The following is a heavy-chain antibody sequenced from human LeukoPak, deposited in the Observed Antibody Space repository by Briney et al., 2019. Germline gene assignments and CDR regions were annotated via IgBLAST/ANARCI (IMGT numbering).Heavy chain of an antibody. CDR1: GFPFTTFE. CDR3: VGGGLRFFDY. Sequence: GSLRLSCAASGFPFTTFEMNWVRPAPGKGLEWISYINGGRSTIFYADSVKGRFTISRDNAKNSLYLQMNSLRVDDTAVYFCVGGGLRFFDYWGQGSRVIVSS. V-gene: IGHV3-48*03. CDR2: INGGRSTI. D-gene: IGHD3-16*01. J-gene: IGHJ4*02.